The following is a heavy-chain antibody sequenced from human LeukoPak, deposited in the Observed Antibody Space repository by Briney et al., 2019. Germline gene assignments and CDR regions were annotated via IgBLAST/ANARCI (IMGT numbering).Heavy chain of an antibody. J-gene: IGHJ4*02. CDR2: INHSGST. CDR1: GGSFSGYY. D-gene: IGHD3-10*01. CDR3: AIYYYGSGSYYDY. V-gene: IGHV4-34*01. Sequence: SETLSLTCAVYGGSFSGYYWSWIRQPPGKGLEWIGEINHSGSTYYNPSLKSRVTISVDTSKNQFSLKLSPVTAADTAVYYCAIYYYGSGSYYDYWGQGTLVTVSS.